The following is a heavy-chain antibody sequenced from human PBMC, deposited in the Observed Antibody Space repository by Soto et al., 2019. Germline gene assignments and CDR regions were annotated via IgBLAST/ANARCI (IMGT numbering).Heavy chain of an antibody. D-gene: IGHD3-22*01. CDR2: IYYSGST. J-gene: IGHJ1*01. CDR3: ARAVDYYDSSGYQGPYFQH. Sequence: TSETLSLTCTVSGGSISSGDYYWSWIRQPPGKGLEWIGYIYYSGSTYYNPSLKSRVTISVDTSKNQFSLKLSSVTAADTAVYYCARAVDYYDSSGYQGPYFQHWGQGTLVTVSS. V-gene: IGHV4-30-4*01. CDR1: GGSISSGDYY.